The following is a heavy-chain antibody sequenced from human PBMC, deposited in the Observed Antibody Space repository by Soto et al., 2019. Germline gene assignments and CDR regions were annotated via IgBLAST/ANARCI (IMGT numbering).Heavy chain of an antibody. V-gene: IGHV1-69*12. CDR2: IIPIFGTA. J-gene: IGHJ4*02. CDR3: TLGYCSGGSCYRDY. CDR1: GGTFSSYA. D-gene: IGHD2-15*01. Sequence: QVQLVQSGAGVKKPGSSVKVSCKASGGTFSSYAISWVRQAPGQGLEWMGGIIPIFGTANYAQKFQGRVTITADESTSTAYMELSSLRSEDTAVYYCTLGYCSGGSCYRDYWGQGTLVTVSS.